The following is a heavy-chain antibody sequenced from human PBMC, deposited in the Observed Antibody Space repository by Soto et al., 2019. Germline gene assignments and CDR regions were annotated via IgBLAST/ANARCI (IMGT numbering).Heavy chain of an antibody. V-gene: IGHV7-4-1*01. D-gene: IGHD3-22*01. J-gene: IGHJ4*02. Sequence: ASVKVSCKASGYTFTSYAMNWVRQAPGQGLEWMGWINTNTGNPTYAQGFTGRFVFSLDTSVSTAYLQICSLKAEDTAVYYCARDIGHTYYYDSSGPKVDYWGQGTLVTVSS. CDR2: INTNTGNP. CDR3: ARDIGHTYYYDSSGPKVDY. CDR1: GYTFTSYA.